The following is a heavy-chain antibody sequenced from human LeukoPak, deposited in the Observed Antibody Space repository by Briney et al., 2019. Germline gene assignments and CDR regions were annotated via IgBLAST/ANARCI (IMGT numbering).Heavy chain of an antibody. CDR2: INPSGGST. Sequence: ASVKVSCKASGYTFTSYYMHWVRQAPGQGLEWMGIINPSGGSTSYAQKFQGRVTMTRDMSTSTVYMELSSLRSEDTAVYYCARDGVNYYDSSGYHYYFDYWGQGTLVTVSS. CDR3: ARDGVNYYDSSGYHYYFDY. CDR1: GYTFTSYY. V-gene: IGHV1-46*01. J-gene: IGHJ4*02. D-gene: IGHD3-22*01.